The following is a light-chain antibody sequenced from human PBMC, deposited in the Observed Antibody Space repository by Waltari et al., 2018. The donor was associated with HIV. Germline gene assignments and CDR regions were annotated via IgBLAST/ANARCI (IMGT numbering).Light chain of an antibody. CDR2: EVN. J-gene: IGLJ3*02. Sequence: SALTQPPSASGSPGQSVTISCTGTTADVGGYNHVSWYQQHPGKAPKFLIFEVNQRPSGGPNRFSGSKSGNTASLTVSGLQAEDEAHYYCVSYAGVNDRWAFGGGTKLTV. CDR1: TADVGGYNH. CDR3: VSYAGVNDRWA. V-gene: IGLV2-8*01.